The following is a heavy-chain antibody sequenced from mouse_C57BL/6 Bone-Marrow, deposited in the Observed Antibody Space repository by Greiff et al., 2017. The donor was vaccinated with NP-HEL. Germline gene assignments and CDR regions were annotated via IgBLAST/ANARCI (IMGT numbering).Heavy chain of an antibody. J-gene: IGHJ1*03. CDR2: IYPGGGYT. V-gene: IGHV1-63*01. CDR3: SRLDPGWFDV. Sequence: QVHVKQSGAELVRPGTSVKMSCKASGYTFTNYWIGWAKQRPGHGLEWIGDIYPGGGYTNYNEKFKGKATLTADKSSSTAYMQVSSLTSEDSAIYYCSRLDPGWFDVWGTGTTVTVSS. CDR1: GYTFTNYW.